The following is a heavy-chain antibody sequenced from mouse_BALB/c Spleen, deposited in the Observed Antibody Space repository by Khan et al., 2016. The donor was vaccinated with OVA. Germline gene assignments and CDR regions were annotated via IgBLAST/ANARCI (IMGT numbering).Heavy chain of an antibody. CDR3: AKPKFGKGYFDV. D-gene: IGHD2-10*02. V-gene: IGHV2-3*01. Sequence: QVQLKQSGPGLVAPSQSLSITCTVSGFSLTSFIVSWVRQPPGKGLEWLGMIWGDGSTNYHSALISRLNIIKDNSKGQVFLELNSLQTDDTATYCWAKPKFGKGYFDVWGAGTTVTVST. CDR2: IWGDGST. J-gene: IGHJ1*01. CDR1: GFSLTSFI.